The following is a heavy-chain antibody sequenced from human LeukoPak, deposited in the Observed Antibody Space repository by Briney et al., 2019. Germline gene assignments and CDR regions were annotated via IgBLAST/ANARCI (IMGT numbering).Heavy chain of an antibody. CDR3: AREFQYYDILTGYRYYFDY. V-gene: IGHV4-61*01. D-gene: IGHD3-9*01. CDR1: GGSISSSSYY. Sequence: SENLSLNCTVSGGSISSSSYYWGWIRQPPGKGLEWIGYIYYSGSTNYNPSLKSRVTISVDTSKNQFSLKLSSVTAADTAVYYCAREFQYYDILTGYRYYFDYWGQGTLVTVSS. CDR2: IYYSGST. J-gene: IGHJ4*02.